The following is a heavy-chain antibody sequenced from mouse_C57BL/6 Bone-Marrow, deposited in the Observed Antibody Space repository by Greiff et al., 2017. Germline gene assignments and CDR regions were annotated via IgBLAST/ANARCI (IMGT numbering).Heavy chain of an antibody. V-gene: IGHV5-4*01. Sequence: EVQRVESGGGLVKPGGSLKLSCAASGFTFSSYAMSWVRQTPEKRLEWVATISDGGSYTYYPDNVKGRFTISRDNAKNNLYLQMSHLKSEDTAMYYCARDLYGSSDYWGQGTTLTVSS. J-gene: IGHJ2*01. CDR2: ISDGGSYT. D-gene: IGHD1-1*01. CDR1: GFTFSSYA. CDR3: ARDLYGSSDY.